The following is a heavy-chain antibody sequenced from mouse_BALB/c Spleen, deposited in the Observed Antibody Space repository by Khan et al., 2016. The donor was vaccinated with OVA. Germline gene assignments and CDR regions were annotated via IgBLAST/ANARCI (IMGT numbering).Heavy chain of an antibody. J-gene: IGHJ2*01. CDR1: GYIFTSYW. Sequence: QVQLKESGAELVRPGASVKLSCKTSGYIFTSYWIHWVKQRSGQGLEWIARIYPGNDNTYYNEKLKDKATLTADKSSSTAYMQLSRLKSEDSTVYFCSREEALYYFAYGSQGTTLTVSS. V-gene: IGHV1-76*01. CDR3: SREEALYYFAY. CDR2: IYPGNDNT.